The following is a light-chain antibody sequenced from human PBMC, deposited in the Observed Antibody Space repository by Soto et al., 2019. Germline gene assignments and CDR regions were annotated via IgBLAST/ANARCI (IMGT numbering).Light chain of an antibody. J-gene: IGKJ1*01. CDR2: GAS. V-gene: IGKV3-15*01. CDR1: QSVSST. Sequence: EIVMTQSPATLSVSPGERATLSCRASQSVSSTLAWYQQKPGQAPRLLMYGASARATGIPARFSGSGSGTEFTLTISSLQPDDFATYYCQQYNSYSTWTFGQGTKVDIK. CDR3: QQYNSYSTWT.